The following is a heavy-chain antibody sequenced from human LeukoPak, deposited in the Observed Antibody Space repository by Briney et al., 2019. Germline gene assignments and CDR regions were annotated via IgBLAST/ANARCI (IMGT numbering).Heavy chain of an antibody. CDR1: GFTFSSYN. D-gene: IGHD6-13*01. J-gene: IGHJ3*02. Sequence: GGSLRLSCAASGFTFSSYNMNWVRQTPGKGLEWVSSISSSSSFIYYADSVKGRFTISRDNAKNSLYLQMNSLRAEDTAVYYCARDVLIAADGVIRLDAFDIWGQGTVATVSS. CDR2: ISSSSSFI. V-gene: IGHV3-21*01. CDR3: ARDVLIAADGVIRLDAFDI.